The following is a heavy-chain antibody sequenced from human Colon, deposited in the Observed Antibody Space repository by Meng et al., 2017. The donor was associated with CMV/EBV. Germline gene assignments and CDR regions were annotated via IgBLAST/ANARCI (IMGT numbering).Heavy chain of an antibody. Sequence: GGSLRLSCAASGFIVNSNFMSWVRQAPGKGLEWVSSISSSSSYIYYADSVKGRFTISRDNAKNSLYLQMNSLRAEDTAVYYCARVQYCSSTSCYTCDAWGQGTTVTVSS. V-gene: IGHV3-21*01. D-gene: IGHD2-2*02. J-gene: IGHJ6*02. CDR2: ISSSSSYI. CDR3: ARVQYCSSTSCYTCDA. CDR1: GFIVNSNF.